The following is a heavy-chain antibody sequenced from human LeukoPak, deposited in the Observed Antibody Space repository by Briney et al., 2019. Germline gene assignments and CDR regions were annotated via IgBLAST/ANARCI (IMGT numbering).Heavy chain of an antibody. D-gene: IGHD5-12*01. V-gene: IGHV4-4*07. CDR1: GDSISAYY. Sequence: SETLSLTCTVSGDSISAYYWSWIRQPAGRGLEWIGRIHASGSTRYNPSLKIRVTMSVDTSKNQFSLKLTSVTAADTALYFCARGMSAAYDYNWFDSWGQGTLVTVSS. J-gene: IGHJ5*01. CDR3: ARGMSAAYDYNWFDS. CDR2: IHASGST.